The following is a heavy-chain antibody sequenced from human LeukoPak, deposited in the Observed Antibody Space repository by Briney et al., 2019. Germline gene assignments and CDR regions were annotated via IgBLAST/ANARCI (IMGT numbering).Heavy chain of an antibody. CDR1: GGSISRYY. CDR3: ARLLRDWFDP. D-gene: IGHD2-15*01. Sequence: SETLSLNCTVSGGSISRYYWSWIRQPPGKGLEWIGYIYYSGSTNYNPSLKSRVTISVDTSKNQFSLKLSSVTAADTAVYYCARLLRDWFDPWGQGTLVTVSS. CDR2: IYYSGST. J-gene: IGHJ5*02. V-gene: IGHV4-59*01.